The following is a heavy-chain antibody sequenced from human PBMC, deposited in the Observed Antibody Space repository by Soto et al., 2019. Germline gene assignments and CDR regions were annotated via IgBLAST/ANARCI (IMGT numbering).Heavy chain of an antibody. CDR2: IYYSGST. V-gene: IGHV4-39*01. D-gene: IGHD2-15*01. CDR1: GGSISSYY. J-gene: IGHJ4*02. CDR3: ARRTVVVAATPFDY. Sequence: SETLSLTCTVSGGSISSYYWGWIRQPPGKGLEWIGSIYYSGSTYYNPSLKSRVTISVDTSKNQFSLKLSSVTAADTAVYYCARRTVVVAATPFDYWGQGTLVTVSS.